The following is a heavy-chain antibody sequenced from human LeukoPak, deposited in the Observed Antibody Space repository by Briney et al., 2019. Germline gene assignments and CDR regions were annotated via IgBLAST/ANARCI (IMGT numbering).Heavy chain of an antibody. CDR2: IYYSGST. CDR3: ARDSRWELRGLDY. J-gene: IGHJ4*02. CDR1: GGSVSSGGYY. V-gene: IGHV4-31*03. Sequence: SETLSLTCTVSGGSVSSGGYYWSWIRQHPGKGLEWIGYIYYSGSTYYNPSLKSRVTISVDTSKNQLSLKLSSVTAADTAVYYCARDSRWELRGLDYWGQGTLVTVSS. D-gene: IGHD1-26*01.